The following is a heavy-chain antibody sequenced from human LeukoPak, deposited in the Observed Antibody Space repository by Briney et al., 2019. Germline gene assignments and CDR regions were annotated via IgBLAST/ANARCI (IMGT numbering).Heavy chain of an antibody. CDR2: INHCGST. Sequence: SETLSLTCAVYGGSFSGYYWSWIRQPPGKGLEWIGEINHCGSTNYNPSLKSRVTISVDTSKNQFSLKLSSVTAADTAVYYCARGSGRDYWGQGTLVTVSS. D-gene: IGHD3-10*01. CDR1: GGSFSGYY. J-gene: IGHJ4*02. CDR3: ARGSGRDY. V-gene: IGHV4-34*01.